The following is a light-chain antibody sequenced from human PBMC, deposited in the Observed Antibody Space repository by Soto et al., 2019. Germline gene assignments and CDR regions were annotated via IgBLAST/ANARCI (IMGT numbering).Light chain of an antibody. CDR2: GAS. CDR3: QQCSDWPLFT. J-gene: IGKJ5*01. Sequence: EIVMTQSRATLSVSPGERVTLSCRASQSVRTYLAWYQHKPGQPPRLLIYGASTRATGIPARFSGSGSGTDFALTISSLQSEDSAVYFCQQCSDWPLFTFGQGTRLEIK. CDR1: QSVRTY. V-gene: IGKV3-15*01.